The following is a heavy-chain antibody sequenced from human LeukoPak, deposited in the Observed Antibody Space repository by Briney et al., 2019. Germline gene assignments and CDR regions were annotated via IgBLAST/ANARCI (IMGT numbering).Heavy chain of an antibody. V-gene: IGHV1-2*02. D-gene: IGHD2-8*02. J-gene: IGHJ3*01. CDR1: GYTFDENH. CDR3: ARAGDESTGHYDSLHF. CDR2: INPKSGAT. Sequence: ASVKVSCKASGYTFDENHIHWVRQAPGQGPEWMGWINPKSGATDSPPQFQGTLTITRDTSIGTASMDLSGLRLDDTGIYYCARAGDESTGHYDSLHFWGQGTMVTVSS.